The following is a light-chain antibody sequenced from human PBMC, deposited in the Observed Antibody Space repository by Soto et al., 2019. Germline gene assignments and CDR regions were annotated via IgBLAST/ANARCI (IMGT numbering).Light chain of an antibody. J-gene: IGLJ2*01. CDR3: SSYTGSSTLVV. CDR1: DSDIGIYNF. CDR2: EVS. Sequence: QSVLTQPASVSGSPGQSIAISCTGTDSDIGIYNFVSWFQQYPGQAPKLLIFEVSNRPSGVSTRFSGSKSGNTASLTISGLQAADEADYYCSSYTGSSTLVVFGAGTKVTVL. V-gene: IGLV2-14*01.